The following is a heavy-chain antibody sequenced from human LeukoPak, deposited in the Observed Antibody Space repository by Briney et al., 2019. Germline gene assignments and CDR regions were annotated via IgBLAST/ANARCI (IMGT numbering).Heavy chain of an antibody. V-gene: IGHV3-30*18. CDR1: GFTFSSYG. Sequence: GGSLRLSCAASGFTFSSYGMHWVRQAPGKGLEWVAVISYDGSNKYYADSVKGRFTISRDNSKNTLYLQMNSLRAEDTAVYYCAKDLISCVTMVRGVIITWDYLGQGTLVTVSS. J-gene: IGHJ4*02. CDR2: ISYDGSNK. D-gene: IGHD3-10*01. CDR3: AKDLISCVTMVRGVIITWDY.